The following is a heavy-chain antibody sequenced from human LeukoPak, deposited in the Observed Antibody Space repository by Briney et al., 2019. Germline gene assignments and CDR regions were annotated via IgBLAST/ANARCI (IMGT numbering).Heavy chain of an antibody. D-gene: IGHD3-3*01. CDR3: ARVLQNYYHMDV. J-gene: IGHJ6*03. CDR2: IYDSGSA. V-gene: IGHV4-59*11. Sequence: PSETLSLTCTVSGVSINSHCWSWIRQPPGKGLEWIGFIYDSGSANYKSSLKSRVTMTVDTSKNQFSLKLNSVSAADTAVYYCARVLQNYYHMDVWGKGTTVTVSS. CDR1: GVSINSHC.